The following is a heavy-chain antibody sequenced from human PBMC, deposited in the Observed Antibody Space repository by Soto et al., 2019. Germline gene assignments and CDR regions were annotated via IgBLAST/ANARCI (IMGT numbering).Heavy chain of an antibody. D-gene: IGHD2-2*01. CDR2: MNPNSGNT. Sequence: ASVKVSCKASGYTFTSYDINWVRQATGQGLEWMGWMNPNSGNTGYAQKFQGRVTMTRNTSISTAYMELSSLRSEDTAVYYFAGGPVGCSSTSCHFDYWGQGTLVTVSS. J-gene: IGHJ4*02. CDR3: AGGPVGCSSTSCHFDY. V-gene: IGHV1-8*01. CDR1: GYTFTSYD.